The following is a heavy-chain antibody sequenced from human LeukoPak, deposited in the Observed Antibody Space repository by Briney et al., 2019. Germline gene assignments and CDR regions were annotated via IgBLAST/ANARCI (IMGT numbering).Heavy chain of an antibody. CDR3: AELGITMIGGV. CDR2: IKQDRSEK. V-gene: IGHV3-7*01. Sequence: GGSLRLSCAASGFTFSNYWMSWVRQAPGKGLDWVANIKQDRSEKYYVDSVKGRFTISRDNAKNSLYLQMNSLRAEDTAVYYCAELGITMIGGVWGKGTTVTISS. J-gene: IGHJ6*04. D-gene: IGHD3-10*02. CDR1: GFTFSNYW.